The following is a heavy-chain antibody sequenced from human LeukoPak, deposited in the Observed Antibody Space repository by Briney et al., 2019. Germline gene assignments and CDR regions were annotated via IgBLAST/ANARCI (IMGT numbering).Heavy chain of an antibody. D-gene: IGHD4-11*01. Sequence: GASVKVSCKASGGTFSSYAISWVRQAPGQGLEWMGRIIPILGIANSAQKFQGRATITADKSTSTAYMELSSLRSEDTAVYYCAKAYSNYDWDYWGQGTLVTVSS. V-gene: IGHV1-69*04. CDR2: IIPILGIA. CDR3: AKAYSNYDWDY. J-gene: IGHJ4*02. CDR1: GGTFSSYA.